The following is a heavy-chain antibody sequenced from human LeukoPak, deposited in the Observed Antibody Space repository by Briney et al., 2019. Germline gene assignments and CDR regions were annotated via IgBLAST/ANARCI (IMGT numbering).Heavy chain of an antibody. CDR1: GFTFSNSA. V-gene: IGHV3-23*01. D-gene: IGHD1-26*01. CDR3: AKDRTVGASYWYFDL. Sequence: AGGSLRLSCAASGFTFSNSAMTWVRQAPGKGLEWVSAISGDGDSTYYADSVKGRFTISRDNSKNTLYLQMNSLRAEDTAIYYCAKDRTVGASYWYFDLWGRGTLVTVSS. J-gene: IGHJ2*01. CDR2: ISGDGDST.